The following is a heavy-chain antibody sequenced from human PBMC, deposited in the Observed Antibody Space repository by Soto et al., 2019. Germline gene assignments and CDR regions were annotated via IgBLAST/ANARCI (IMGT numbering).Heavy chain of an antibody. V-gene: IGHV5-51*01. J-gene: IGHJ5*02. CDR1: GYSFTSFW. D-gene: IGHD6-6*01. Sequence: PEESQPISCTGAGYSFTSFWIVLVRPLPGKGLEWMGIIYPGDSDTRYSPSFQGQVTISADKSISTAYLQWSSLKASDTAMYYCARIDARQLARFDPWGQGTLVTVSS. CDR2: IYPGDSDT. CDR3: ARIDARQLARFDP.